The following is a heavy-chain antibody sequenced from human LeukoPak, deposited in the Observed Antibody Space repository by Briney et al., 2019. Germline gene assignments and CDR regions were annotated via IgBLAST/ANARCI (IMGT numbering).Heavy chain of an antibody. CDR1: GGSFSGYY. Sequence: PSETLSLTCAVYGGSFSGYYWSWIRQPPGKGLEWIGEINHSGSTNYNPSLKSRVTISVDTSKNQFSLKLSSVTAADTAVYYCARGGIITPEDIWGQGTMVTVSS. D-gene: IGHD3-22*01. CDR2: INHSGST. CDR3: ARGGIITPEDI. J-gene: IGHJ3*02. V-gene: IGHV4-34*01.